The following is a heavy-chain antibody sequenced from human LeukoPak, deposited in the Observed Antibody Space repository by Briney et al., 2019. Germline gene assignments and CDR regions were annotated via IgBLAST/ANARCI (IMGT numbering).Heavy chain of an antibody. J-gene: IGHJ4*02. CDR2: TYYRSKRFD. V-gene: IGHV6-1*01. CDR1: GDSVSSNSAA. Sequence: SQTLSLTCAISGDSVSSNSAAWNWIRQSPSGGLECLGRTYYRSKRFDDYALSVRGRITINPDTSKNQFTLQLNSVTPEDTAVYYCARGWEPYSSSLDYWGQGTLVIVSS. CDR3: ARGWEPYSSSLDY. D-gene: IGHD6-13*01.